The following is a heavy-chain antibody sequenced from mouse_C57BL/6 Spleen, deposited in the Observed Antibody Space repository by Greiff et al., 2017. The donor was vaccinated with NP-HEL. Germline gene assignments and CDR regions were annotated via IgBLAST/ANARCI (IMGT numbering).Heavy chain of an antibody. CDR3: ARSAVITTVVATDY. V-gene: IGHV1-80*01. CDR1: GYAFSSYW. Sequence: VQLQESGAELVKPGASVKISCKASGYAFSSYWMNWVKQRPGKGLEWIGQIYPGDGDTNYNGKFKGKATLTADKSSSTAYMQLSSLTSEDSAVYFCARSAVITTVVATDYWGQGTTLTVSS. J-gene: IGHJ2*01. CDR2: IYPGDGDT. D-gene: IGHD1-1*01.